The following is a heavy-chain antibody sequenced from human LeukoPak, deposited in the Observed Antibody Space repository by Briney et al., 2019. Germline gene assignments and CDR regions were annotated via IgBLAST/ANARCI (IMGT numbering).Heavy chain of an antibody. CDR3: FSYDSSGNFDP. CDR1: GYSFIVYY. CDR2: INPYSGDT. D-gene: IGHD3-22*01. Sequence: ASVTVSFTASGYSFIVYYIHWLRHAPGQGLEWMGWINPYSGDTNYARKFQGRVTMTRDTSISTAYMELSGLTSHDPSVYYCFSYDSSGNFDPWGRGTLVSVSS. J-gene: IGHJ5*02. V-gene: IGHV1-2*02.